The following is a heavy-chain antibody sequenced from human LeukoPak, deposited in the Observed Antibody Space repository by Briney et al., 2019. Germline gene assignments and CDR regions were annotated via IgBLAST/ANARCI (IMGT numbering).Heavy chain of an antibody. CDR2: IKSKTDGGTT. J-gene: IGHJ6*02. D-gene: IGHD2-21*01. V-gene: IGHV3-15*01. Sequence: GGSLRLSCAASGFIFRNAWMSWVRQAPGKGLEWVGRIKSKTDGGTTDYAAPVKGRLTISRDDSKNTLYLQMNSLKTEDTAVYYCTTDYGSSISSYYYYGMDVWGQGTTVIVSS. CDR3: TTDYGSSISSYYYYGMDV. CDR1: GFIFRNAW.